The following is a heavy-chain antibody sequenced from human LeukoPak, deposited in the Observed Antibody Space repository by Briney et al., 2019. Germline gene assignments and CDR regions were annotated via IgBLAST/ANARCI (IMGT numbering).Heavy chain of an antibody. CDR3: ARCGYSNEYYFDY. D-gene: IGHD4-11*01. J-gene: IGHJ4*02. Sequence: GRSLRLSCAASGFTFSSYAMHWVRQAPGKGLEWVAVISYDGSNKYYADSVKGRFTIPRDNSKHTPYLQMNSLRAEDTAVYYCARCGYSNEYYFDYWGQGTLVTVSS. CDR2: ISYDGSNK. V-gene: IGHV3-30-3*02. CDR1: GFTFSSYA.